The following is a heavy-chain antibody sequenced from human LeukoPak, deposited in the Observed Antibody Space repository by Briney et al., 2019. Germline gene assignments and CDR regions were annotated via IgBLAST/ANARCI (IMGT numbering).Heavy chain of an antibody. CDR1: GGSFSGYY. CDR3: ARQYYDILTGYRGAFDI. CDR2: INHSGST. D-gene: IGHD3-9*01. J-gene: IGHJ3*02. V-gene: IGHV4-34*01. Sequence: SETLSLTCAVYGGSFSGYYWSWIRQPPGKGLEWIGEINHSGSTNYNPSLKSRVTISVDTSKNQFSLKLSSVTAADTAVYYCARQYYDILTGYRGAFDIWGQGTMVTVSS.